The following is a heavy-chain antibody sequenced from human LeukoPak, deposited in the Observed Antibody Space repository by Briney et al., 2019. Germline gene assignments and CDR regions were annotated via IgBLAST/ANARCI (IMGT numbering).Heavy chain of an antibody. CDR2: ISGSGGGT. CDR1: GFTFSTSA. J-gene: IGHJ4*02. CDR3: AKGTAAVDY. Sequence: PGGSLRLSCAASGFTFSTSAMSWVRQAPGKGLEWVSNISGSGGGTYYADSVKGRFTISRDNSNNTLYLLMNSLRAEDTAVYYCAKGTAAVDYWGQGTQVTVSS. V-gene: IGHV3-23*01. D-gene: IGHD6-13*01.